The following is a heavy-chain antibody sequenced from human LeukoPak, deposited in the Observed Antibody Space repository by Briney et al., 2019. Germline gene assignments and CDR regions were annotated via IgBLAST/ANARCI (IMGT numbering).Heavy chain of an antibody. Sequence: TSETLSLTCAVYGGSFSGYYWSWIRQPPGKGLEWIGEINHRGSTNHNPSLKSRVTISVDTSKNQFSLKLSSVTAADTAVYYCARAPYCSGGSCYFDYWGQGTLVTVSS. CDR1: GGSFSGYY. D-gene: IGHD2-15*01. CDR2: INHRGST. J-gene: IGHJ4*02. CDR3: ARAPYCSGGSCYFDY. V-gene: IGHV4-34*01.